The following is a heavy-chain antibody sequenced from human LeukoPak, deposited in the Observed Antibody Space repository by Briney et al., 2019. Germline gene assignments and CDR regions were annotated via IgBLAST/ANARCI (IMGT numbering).Heavy chain of an antibody. J-gene: IGHJ4*02. CDR2: ISGLNGNT. D-gene: IGHD6-13*01. CDR3: TREGTASTGIGPYDF. V-gene: IGHV1-18*01. CDR1: GYNFTTFG. Sequence: ASVKVSCKASGYNFTTFGISWVRQAPGQGLEWLGWISGLNGNTKYIQNVQGRITMTTDTSASTAYMELRSLTSDDTAVYYCTREGTASTGIGPYDFWGQGTLVTVSS.